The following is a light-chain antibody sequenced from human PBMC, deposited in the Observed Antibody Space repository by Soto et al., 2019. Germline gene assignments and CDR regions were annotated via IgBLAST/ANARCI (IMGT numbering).Light chain of an antibody. J-gene: IGLJ2*01. CDR2: DVT. V-gene: IGLV2-11*01. Sequence: QSALTQPRSVSGSPGQSVTISCTGTSSDVGSYNYVSWYQQHPGKAPKLMIYDVTKRPSGVPDRFSGSKSGNTASLTISGLQAEDEADYSCCSYAGRDTYVVFGGVTKLTV. CDR3: CSYAGRDTYVV. CDR1: SSDVGSYNY.